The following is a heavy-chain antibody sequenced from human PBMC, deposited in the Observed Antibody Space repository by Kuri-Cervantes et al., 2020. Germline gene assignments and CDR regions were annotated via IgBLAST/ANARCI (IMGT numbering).Heavy chain of an antibody. CDR1: GGSFSGYS. V-gene: IGHV4-34*01. CDR2: INHGGRT. J-gene: IGHJ6*03. D-gene: IGHD2-15*01. Sequence: SETLSLTCAVYGGSFSGYSWTWIRQPPGKGLEWIGEINHGGRTNYNPSLKSRVTISVDTSKNQSSLKLSSVTTADTAVYYCASLYCSAPRIRYYYYYYYMDVWGKGTTVTVSS. CDR3: ASLYCSAPRIRYYYYYYYMDV.